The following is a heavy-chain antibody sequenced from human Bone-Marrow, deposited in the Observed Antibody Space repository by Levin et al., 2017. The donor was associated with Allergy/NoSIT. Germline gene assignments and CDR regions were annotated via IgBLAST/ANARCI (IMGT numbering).Heavy chain of an antibody. V-gene: IGHV4-61*02. CDR2: IHASGGT. CDR1: GGSISSGNHY. CDR3: ARAVVVPAALWFDP. D-gene: IGHD2-2*01. J-gene: IGHJ5*02. Sequence: SETLSLTCTVSGGSISSGNHYWSWIRQPAGKGLEWIGRIHASGGTNYNSSLKSRVTMSVDTSKDLVFLSLSSVTAADTAVYYCARAVVVPAALWFDPWGQGTLVTVSS.